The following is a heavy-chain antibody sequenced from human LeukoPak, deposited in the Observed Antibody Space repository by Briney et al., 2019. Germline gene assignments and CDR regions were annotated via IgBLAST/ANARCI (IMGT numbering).Heavy chain of an antibody. CDR2: ISYDGSNK. Sequence: PGGSLRLSCAASGFTFSDHYMDWVRQAPGKGLEWVAVISYDGSNKYYADSVKGRFTISRDNSKNTLYLQMNSLRAEDTAVYYCAREVDTAMVFPYWGQGTLVTVSS. J-gene: IGHJ4*02. V-gene: IGHV3-30-3*01. D-gene: IGHD5-18*01. CDR1: GFTFSDHY. CDR3: AREVDTAMVFPY.